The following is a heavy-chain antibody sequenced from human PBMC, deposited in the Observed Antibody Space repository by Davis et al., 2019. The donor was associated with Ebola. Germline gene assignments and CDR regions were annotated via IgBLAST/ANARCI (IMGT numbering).Heavy chain of an antibody. D-gene: IGHD6-19*01. V-gene: IGHV3-7*03. J-gene: IGHJ6*02. CDR3: ARDKRSSWYGGMDV. CDR1: GFTFSSYW. Sequence: GASLQISCAASGFTFSSYWMSWVRQAPGKGLEWVANIKQGGVEKYYVDSVNGRFIISSEDAKNSLYLQMNSLRAEETAVYYCARDKRSSWYGGMDVWGQGTTVTVSS. CDR2: IKQGGVEK.